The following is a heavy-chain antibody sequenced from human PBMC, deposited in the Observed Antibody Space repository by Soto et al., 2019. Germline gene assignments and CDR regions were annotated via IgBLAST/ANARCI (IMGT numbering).Heavy chain of an antibody. CDR3: ASQNWDAFDS. CDR2: ISSSSGTK. J-gene: IGHJ3*02. V-gene: IGHV3-48*02. Sequence: EVQLVESGGGLVQPGGSLRLSCAASGFTFSSYGMNWVRQAPGKGLEWVSYISSSSGTKYYADSAKGRFTISRDNAKNSLYLQMNSLRDADTAVYYCASQNWDAFDSWGRGTMVTVSS. CDR1: GFTFSSYG.